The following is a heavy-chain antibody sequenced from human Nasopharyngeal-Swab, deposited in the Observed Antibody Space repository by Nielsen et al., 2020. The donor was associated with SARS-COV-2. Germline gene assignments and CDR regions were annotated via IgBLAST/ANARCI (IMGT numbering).Heavy chain of an antibody. V-gene: IGHV4-34*01. CDR2: INHSGST. D-gene: IGHD1-7*01. CDR3: ARRTRYGITGTRGGFPV. J-gene: IGHJ6*04. Sequence: RQAPGKGLEWFGEINHSGSTNYNPSLKSRVTISVDTSKNQFSLKLSSVTAADTAVYYCARRTRYGITGTRGGFPVWGKGTTVTVSS.